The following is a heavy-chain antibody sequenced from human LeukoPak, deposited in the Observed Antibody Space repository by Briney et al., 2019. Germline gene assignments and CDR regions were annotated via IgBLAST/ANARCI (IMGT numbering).Heavy chain of an antibody. V-gene: IGHV4-39*01. D-gene: IGHD5-18*01. CDR1: GGSISSSSYY. Sequence: SETLSLTCTVSGGSISSSSYYWGGIRQPPGKGLEWIGSIYYSGSTYYNPSLKSQVTISVDTSKNQFSLKLSSVTAADTAVYYCARLFGYSYRFDYWGQGTLVTVSS. CDR3: ARLFGYSYRFDY. CDR2: IYYSGST. J-gene: IGHJ4*02.